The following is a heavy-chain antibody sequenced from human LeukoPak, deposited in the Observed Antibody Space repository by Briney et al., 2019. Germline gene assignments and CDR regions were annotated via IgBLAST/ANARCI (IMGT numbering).Heavy chain of an antibody. J-gene: IGHJ6*03. CDR3: ALSGYSYGSDYYYYYYMDV. Sequence: SETLSLTCTVSGGSISSSSYYWGWIRQPPGKGLEWIGSIYYSGSTYYNPSLRSRVTISVDTSKNQFSLKLSSVTAADTAVYYCALSGYSYGSDYYYYYYMDVWGKGTTVTVSS. CDR2: IYYSGST. D-gene: IGHD5-18*01. V-gene: IGHV4-39*07. CDR1: GGSISSSSYY.